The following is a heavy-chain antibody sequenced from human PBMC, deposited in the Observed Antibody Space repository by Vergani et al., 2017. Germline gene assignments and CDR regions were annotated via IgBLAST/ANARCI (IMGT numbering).Heavy chain of an antibody. V-gene: IGHV1-69*01. CDR3: AGDSTVVNAFDI. CDR2: IIPIFGTA. J-gene: IGHJ3*02. Sequence: QVQLVQSAAEVKKPGSSVQVSCKAPGGTFSSYAISWVRQAPGQGLEWMGGIIPIFGTATYAQTFQGRVTIPADESTRTAYMELSSLRSEDTAVYYCAGDSTVVNAFDIWGQGTMVTVSS. CDR1: GGTFSSYA. D-gene: IGHD4-23*01.